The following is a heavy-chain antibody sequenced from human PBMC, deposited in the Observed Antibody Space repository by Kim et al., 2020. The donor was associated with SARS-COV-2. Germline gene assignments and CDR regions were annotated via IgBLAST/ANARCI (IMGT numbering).Heavy chain of an antibody. V-gene: IGHV1-18*01. CDR1: GYTFSSYG. Sequence: ASVKVSCKTSGYTFSSYGISWMRQAPGQGPEWMAWITVFDGKVNFAQRFQDRVTLTTDTVATTAYLELRGLRFADTAVYYCAITVTHLSDSWGQGSSVAV. D-gene: IGHD4-17*01. CDR2: ITVFDGKV. J-gene: IGHJ1*01. CDR3: AITVTHLSDS.